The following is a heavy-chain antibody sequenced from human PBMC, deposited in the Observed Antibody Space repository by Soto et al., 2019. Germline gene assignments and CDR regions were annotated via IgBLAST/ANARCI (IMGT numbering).Heavy chain of an antibody. J-gene: IGHJ4*02. Sequence: GASVKVSCKASRYTFSKHSVRLVRQAPAQALEWMGWISAYTGNTNYAKKIQCRVSMTIDTSTSTAYMELRSLRSDVSAVYYCARAGVATLDYWGQGPLVTVSS. V-gene: IGHV1-18*01. D-gene: IGHD3-10*01. CDR2: ISAYTGNT. CDR1: RYTFSKHS. CDR3: ARAGVATLDY.